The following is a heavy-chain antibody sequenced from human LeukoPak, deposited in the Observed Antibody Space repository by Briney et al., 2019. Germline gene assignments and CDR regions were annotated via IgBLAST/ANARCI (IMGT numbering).Heavy chain of an antibody. CDR2: IHSGGST. CDR3: AREEGGAFDI. Sequence: GGSLRLSCAASGFTVSSNYMSWVRQAPGKGLEWVSVIHSGGSTYYAESVKGRFTISRDNSKNTLYLQMNSLRAEDTAVYYCAREEGGAFDIWGQGTMVTVSS. D-gene: IGHD2-15*01. V-gene: IGHV3-53*01. CDR1: GFTVSSNY. J-gene: IGHJ3*02.